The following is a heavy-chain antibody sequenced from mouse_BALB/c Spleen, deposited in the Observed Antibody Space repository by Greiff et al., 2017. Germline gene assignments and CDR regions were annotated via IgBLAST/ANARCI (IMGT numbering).Heavy chain of an antibody. Sequence: VQLQQSGPGLVKPSQSLSLTCTVTGYSITSDYAWNWIRQFPGNKLEWMGYISYSGSTSYNPSLKSRISITRDTSKNQFFLQLNSVTTEDTATYYCARRWRYDDYWGQGTTLTVSS. V-gene: IGHV3-2*02. D-gene: IGHD2-14*01. CDR3: ARRWRYDDY. CDR2: ISYSGST. CDR1: GYSITSDYA. J-gene: IGHJ2*01.